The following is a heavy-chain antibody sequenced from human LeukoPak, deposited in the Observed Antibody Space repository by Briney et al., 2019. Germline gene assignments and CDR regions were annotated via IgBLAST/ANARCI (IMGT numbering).Heavy chain of an antibody. D-gene: IGHD5-12*01. CDR1: GGSFSAYY. J-gene: IGHJ4*02. V-gene: IGHV4-34*12. CDR3: ARVSGYDWESFYDY. Sequence: PSETLSLTCAVYGGSFSAYYWSWIRQPPGKGLEWIGGMFYSGSTHYNPSLKSRVTISVDTSKNQFSLKLSSVTAADTAVYYCARVSGYDWESFYDYWGQGTLVTVSS. CDR2: MFYSGST.